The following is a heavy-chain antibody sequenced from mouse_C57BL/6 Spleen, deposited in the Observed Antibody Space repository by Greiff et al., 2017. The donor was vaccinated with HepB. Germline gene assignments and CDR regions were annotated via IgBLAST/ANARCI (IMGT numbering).Heavy chain of an antibody. Sequence: QVQLQQSGAELARPGASVKLSCKASGYTFTSYGISWVKQRTGQGLEWIGEIYPRSGNTYYNEKFKGKATLTADKSSSTAYMELRSLTSEDSAVYFCAREGDSNSYFDYWGQGTTLTVSS. V-gene: IGHV1-81*01. CDR1: GYTFTSYG. J-gene: IGHJ2*01. CDR2: IYPRSGNT. D-gene: IGHD2-5*01. CDR3: AREGDSNSYFDY.